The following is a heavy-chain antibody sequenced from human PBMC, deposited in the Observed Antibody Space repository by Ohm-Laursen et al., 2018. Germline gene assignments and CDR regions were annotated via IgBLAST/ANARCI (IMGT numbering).Heavy chain of an antibody. Sequence: SLRLSCAASGFSFSSYAVTWVRQAPGKGLEWVSAIGGDDRTHYADSVKVRFTISKDKSKNMLYLQMNSLRAEDTAVYHCASRRIVTMDRGAFNVWGQGTMVTVSS. V-gene: IGHV3-23*01. CDR2: IGGDDRT. CDR1: GFSFSSYA. CDR3: ASRRIVTMDRGAFNV. D-gene: IGHD4-11*01. J-gene: IGHJ3*01.